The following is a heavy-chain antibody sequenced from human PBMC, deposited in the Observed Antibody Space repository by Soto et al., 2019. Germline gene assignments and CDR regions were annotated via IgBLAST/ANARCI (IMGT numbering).Heavy chain of an antibody. V-gene: IGHV3-48*02. CDR2: ISSSSSTI. Sequence: EVQLVESGGGLVQPGGSLRLSCAASGFTFSSYSMNWVRQAPGKGLEWVSYISSSSSTIYYADSVKGRFTISRDNAKNALYLQMNSLRDEHTAVYYCARGGRVTAARPWCYYYYGMDVWGQGTTVTVSS. J-gene: IGHJ6*02. CDR1: GFTFSSYS. CDR3: ARGGRVTAARPWCYYYYGMDV. D-gene: IGHD6-6*01.